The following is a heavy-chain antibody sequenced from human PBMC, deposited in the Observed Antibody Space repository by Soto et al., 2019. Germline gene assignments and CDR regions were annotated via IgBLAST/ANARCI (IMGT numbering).Heavy chain of an antibody. CDR1: HYPFSSYA. D-gene: IGHD3-22*01. Sequence: ASVKVSCKGSHYPFSSYAINWVRQAPGQGLEWMGWINPNSGGTNYAQKFQGWVTMTRDTSISTAYMELSRLRSDDTAVYYCARADTYYYDSSGYFVFDYWGQGTLVTVSS. V-gene: IGHV1-2*04. CDR3: ARADTYYYDSSGYFVFDY. CDR2: INPNSGGT. J-gene: IGHJ4*02.